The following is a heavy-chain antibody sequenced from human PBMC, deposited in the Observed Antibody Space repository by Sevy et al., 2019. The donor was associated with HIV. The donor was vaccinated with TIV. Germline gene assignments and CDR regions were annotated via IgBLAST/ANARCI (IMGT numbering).Heavy chain of an antibody. V-gene: IGHV3-30-3*01. D-gene: IGHD3-3*01. CDR2: ISHDGSNK. J-gene: IGHJ4*02. CDR1: GFTFSSYA. Sequence: GGSLRLSCAASGFTFSSYAMHWVRQAPGKGLEWVAVISHDGSNKYYADSVKGRFTISRDNSKNTLYLQMNSLRAEDMAVYYCARGGRITIFGVARDFDYWGQGALVTVSS. CDR3: ARGGRITIFGVARDFDY.